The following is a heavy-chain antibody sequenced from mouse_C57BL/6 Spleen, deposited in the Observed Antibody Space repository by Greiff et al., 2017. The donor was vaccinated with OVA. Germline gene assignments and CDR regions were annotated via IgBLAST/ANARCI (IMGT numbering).Heavy chain of an antibody. CDR3: AKRDGNYWYFDV. CDR1: GFSLTSYG. D-gene: IGHD2-1*01. J-gene: IGHJ1*03. CDR2: IWRGGST. V-gene: IGHV2-5*01. Sequence: VKVEESGPGLVQPSQSLSITCTVSGFSLTSYGVHWVRQSPGKGLEWLGVIWRGGSTDYNAAFMSRLSITKDNSKSQVFFKMNSLQADDTAIYYCAKRDGNYWYFDVWGTGTTVTVSS.